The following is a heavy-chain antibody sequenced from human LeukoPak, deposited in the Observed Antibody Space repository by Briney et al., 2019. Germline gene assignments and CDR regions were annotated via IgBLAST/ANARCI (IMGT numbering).Heavy chain of an antibody. D-gene: IGHD5-12*01. CDR2: INAGNGNT. V-gene: IGHV1-3*01. Sequence: ASVKVSCKASGYTFTSYAMHWVRQAPGQRLEWMGWINAGNGNTKYSQKFQGRVTITRDTSASTAYMELSSLRSEDTAVYYCARGPMNIVATISQPDYWGQGTLVTVSS. CDR3: ARGPMNIVATISQPDY. CDR1: GYTFTSYA. J-gene: IGHJ4*02.